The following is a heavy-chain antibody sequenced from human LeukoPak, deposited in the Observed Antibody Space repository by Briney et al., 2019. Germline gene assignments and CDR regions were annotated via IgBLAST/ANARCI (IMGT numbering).Heavy chain of an antibody. CDR1: GYTFTSYG. CDR2: ISAYNGNT. D-gene: IGHD3-22*01. J-gene: IGHJ4*02. CDR3: AREPDYYDSSGYSYDY. Sequence: ASVKVSCKASGYTFTSYGISWVRQAPGQGLEWMGWISAYNGNTNYAQKLQGRVTMTTDTSTSTACMELRSLRSDDTAVYYCAREPDYYDSSGYSYDYWGQGTLVTVSS. V-gene: IGHV1-18*01.